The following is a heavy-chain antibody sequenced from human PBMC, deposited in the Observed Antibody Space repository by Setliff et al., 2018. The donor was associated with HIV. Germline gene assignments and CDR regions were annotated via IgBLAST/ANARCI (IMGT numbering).Heavy chain of an antibody. CDR2: ISSSSSTI. D-gene: IGHD3-3*01. Sequence: PGGSLRLSCAASGFTFSSYSMNWVRQAPGKGLERVSYISSSSSTIYYADSVKGRFTISRDNAKNSLYLQMNSLRAEDTAVYYCARGFRSGYYTGDAFDIWGQGTMVTV. V-gene: IGHV3-48*01. CDR3: ARGFRSGYYTGDAFDI. J-gene: IGHJ3*02. CDR1: GFTFSSYS.